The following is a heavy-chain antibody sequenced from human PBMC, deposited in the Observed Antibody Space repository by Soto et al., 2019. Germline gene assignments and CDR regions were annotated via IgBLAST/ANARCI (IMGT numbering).Heavy chain of an antibody. J-gene: IGHJ6*02. CDR1: GFTFSSYA. Sequence: GGCLRLSCAASGFTFSSYAMHWVRQAPGKGLEWVAVISYDGSNKYYADSVKGRFTISRDNSKNTLYLQMNSLRAEDTAVYYCARDYDSSGYYRFYYYYYGMDVWGQGTTVTVSS. D-gene: IGHD3-22*01. CDR3: ARDYDSSGYYRFYYYYYGMDV. V-gene: IGHV3-30-3*01. CDR2: ISYDGSNK.